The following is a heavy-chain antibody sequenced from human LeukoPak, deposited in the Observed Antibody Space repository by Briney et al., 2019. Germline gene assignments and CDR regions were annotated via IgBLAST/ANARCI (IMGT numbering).Heavy chain of an antibody. CDR1: GGSIGSYY. J-gene: IGHJ4*02. CDR3: ARERSGAAYFDY. CDR2: IYYSGST. D-gene: IGHD1-26*01. V-gene: IGHV4-59*01. Sequence: SETLSLTCTVSGGSIGSYYWSWIRQPPGKGLEWIGYIYYSGSTNYNPSLKSRVTISVDTSKSQFSLKLSSVTAAHTAVYYCARERSGAAYFDYWGQGTLVTVSS.